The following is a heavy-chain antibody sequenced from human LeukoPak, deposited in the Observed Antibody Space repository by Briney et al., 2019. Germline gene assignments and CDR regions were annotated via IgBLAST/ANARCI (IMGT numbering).Heavy chain of an antibody. J-gene: IGHJ5*02. CDR1: GGTLSSYA. Sequence: SVKVSCKASGGTLSSYAITWVRQAPGQGLEWVGRIAPAVDLVNVAQKFQGRLTITADKSKTTAYMELRSLRSDDTAVYYCARESWLLYEGGWFDPWGQGTLVTVSS. V-gene: IGHV1-69*04. CDR2: IAPAVDLV. CDR3: ARESWLLYEGGWFDP. D-gene: IGHD2-2*02.